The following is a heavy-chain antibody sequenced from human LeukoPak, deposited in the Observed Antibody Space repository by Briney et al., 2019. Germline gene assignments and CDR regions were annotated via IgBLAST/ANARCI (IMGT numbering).Heavy chain of an antibody. Sequence: PGGSLRLSCIVSGFTFSSYAMNWVRQAPGKGLEWVAVISGSGDNTYYADSVKGRFTISRDNSKNTLYLQMNSLRAEGTAVYYCAKAVPDFWSGYTSGTLDYWGQGTLVTVSS. D-gene: IGHD3-3*01. V-gene: IGHV3-23*01. CDR1: GFTFSSYA. CDR3: AKAVPDFWSGYTSGTLDY. J-gene: IGHJ4*02. CDR2: ISGSGDNT.